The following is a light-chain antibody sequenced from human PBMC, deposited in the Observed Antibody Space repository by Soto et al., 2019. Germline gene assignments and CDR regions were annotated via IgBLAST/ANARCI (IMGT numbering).Light chain of an antibody. CDR1: QSFSST. V-gene: IGKV3-15*01. J-gene: IGKJ2*02. CDR2: GPS. Sequence: EMVVTQSPATLSVSPGESATLSCRASQSFSSTLAWYQQKPGQAPRLLIYGPSTRATGVPARFSGGGSGTEFTLTISSLESEDLAVYYCQHYNKWLRGTFGQGTKLEIK. CDR3: QHYNKWLRGT.